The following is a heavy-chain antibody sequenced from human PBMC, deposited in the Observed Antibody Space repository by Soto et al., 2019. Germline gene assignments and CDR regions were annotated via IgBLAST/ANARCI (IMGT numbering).Heavy chain of an antibody. V-gene: IGHV5-51*01. CDR1: GYSFTSYW. CDR3: ARHLVGSTRGNFDY. D-gene: IGHD2-2*01. CDR2: IYPYDSYT. Sequence: GESLKISCKTSGYSFTSYWIGWVRQMPGKGMEWMGNIYPYDSYTRYSPSFQGQVTISADTSITTAYLQWSGLRASDTAMYFCARHLVGSTRGNFDYWGQGTLVTVSS. J-gene: IGHJ4*01.